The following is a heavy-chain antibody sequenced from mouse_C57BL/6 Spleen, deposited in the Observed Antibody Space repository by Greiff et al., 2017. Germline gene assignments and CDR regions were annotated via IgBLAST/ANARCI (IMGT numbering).Heavy chain of an antibody. CDR3: ARGDYGSSYDRFAY. CDR1: GYAFSSSW. CDR2: IYPGDGDT. V-gene: IGHV1-82*01. Sequence: QVQLQQSGPELVKPGASVKISCKASGYAFSSSWMNWVKQRPGKGLEWIGRIYPGDGDTNYNGKFKGKATLTADKSSSTAYMQLSSLTSEDSAVYFCARGDYGSSYDRFAYWCQGTLVTVSA. D-gene: IGHD1-1*01. J-gene: IGHJ3*01.